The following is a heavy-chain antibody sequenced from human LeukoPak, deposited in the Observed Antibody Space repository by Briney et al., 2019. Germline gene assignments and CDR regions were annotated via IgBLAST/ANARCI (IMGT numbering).Heavy chain of an antibody. CDR3: ARDSGTYFHAFDV. V-gene: IGHV3-7*01. CDR2: IKRDGSEK. CDR1: GFTFSSYW. J-gene: IGHJ3*01. Sequence: GGSLRLSCAASGFTFSSYWMTWVRQAPGKGLEWVANIKRDGSEKHYVDSVKGRFTISRDNAKNSMFLQMASLRADDTAVYYCARDSGTYFHAFDVWGQGTMVTVSS. D-gene: IGHD1-26*01.